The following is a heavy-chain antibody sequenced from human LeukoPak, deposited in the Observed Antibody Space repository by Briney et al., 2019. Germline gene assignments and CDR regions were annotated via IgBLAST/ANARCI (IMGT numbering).Heavy chain of an antibody. J-gene: IGHJ3*02. D-gene: IGHD2-21*01. CDR2: IKSDGSIT. CDR1: GFTFSNYW. V-gene: IGHV3-74*01. CDR3: TRILVGDYRAFDI. Sequence: GGSLRLSCAASGFTFSNYWMHWVRQAPGKGLVWVSRIKSDGSITSYADSVKGRFTISRDNAKNTLYLQMNSLRAEGTAMYYYTRILVGDYRAFDIWGQGTMATVSS.